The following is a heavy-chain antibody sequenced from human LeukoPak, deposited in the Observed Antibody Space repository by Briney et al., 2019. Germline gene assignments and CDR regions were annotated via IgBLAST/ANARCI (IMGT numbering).Heavy chain of an antibody. V-gene: IGHV1-69*05. CDR1: GGTFISYA. CDR3: ARGRGLGITMPVDAFDI. CDR2: IIPIFGTA. Sequence: SVKVSCKASGGTFISYAISWVRQAPGQGSEWMGRIIPIFGTANYAQKFQGRDTITTEESTSTDYMELSSLRSEDTAVYYCARGRGLGITMPVDAFDIWGQGTMVTVSS. J-gene: IGHJ3*02. D-gene: IGHD3-10*01.